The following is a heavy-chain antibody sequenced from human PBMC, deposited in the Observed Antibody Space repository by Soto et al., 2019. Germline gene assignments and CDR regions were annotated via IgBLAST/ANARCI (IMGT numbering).Heavy chain of an antibody. CDR1: GSTFSIAW. CDR2: IYSKTDGGTT. D-gene: IGHD2-15*01. Sequence: EVQLVESGGGLVKPGGSLRLSCAASGSTFSIAWMSWVRQAPGKGLEWVGRIYSKTDGGTTDYAAPVKGRFTISRDESQNTLWLQMSSLKIEDTVVYYCTVCGGNGACECWGQGTLVTVSS. CDR3: TVCGGNGACEC. V-gene: IGHV3-15*01. J-gene: IGHJ4*02.